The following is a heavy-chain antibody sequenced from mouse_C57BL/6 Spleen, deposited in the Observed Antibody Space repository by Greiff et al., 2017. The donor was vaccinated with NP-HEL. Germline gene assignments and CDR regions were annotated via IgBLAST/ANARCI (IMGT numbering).Heavy chain of an antibody. V-gene: IGHV1-19*01. CDR1: GYTFTDYY. Sequence: VQLQQSGPVLVKPGASVKMSCKASGYTFTDYYMNWVKQSHGKSLEWIGVINPYNGGTSYNQKFKGKATLTVDKSSSTAYMELNSLTSEDSAVYYCARGEYGSSHWYFDVWGTGTTVTVSS. CDR2: INPYNGGT. J-gene: IGHJ1*03. CDR3: ARGEYGSSHWYFDV. D-gene: IGHD1-1*01.